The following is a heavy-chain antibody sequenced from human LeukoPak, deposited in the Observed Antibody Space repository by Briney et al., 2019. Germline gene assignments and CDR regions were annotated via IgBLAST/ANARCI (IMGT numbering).Heavy chain of an antibody. Sequence: PSETLSLTCTVSGGSISSGGYYWSWIRQPPGKGLEWIGYIYHSGSTYYNPSLKSRVTISVDRSKNQFSLKLSSVTAADTAVYYCARVQWNYPFDYWGQGTLVTVSS. CDR2: IYHSGST. J-gene: IGHJ4*02. D-gene: IGHD1-7*01. V-gene: IGHV4-30-2*01. CDR3: ARVQWNYPFDY. CDR1: GGSISSGGYY.